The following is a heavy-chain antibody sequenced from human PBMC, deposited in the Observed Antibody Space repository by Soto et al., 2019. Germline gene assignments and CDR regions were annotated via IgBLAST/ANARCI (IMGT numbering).Heavy chain of an antibody. CDR2: ISGSGGST. D-gene: IGHD4-17*01. V-gene: IGHV3-23*01. CDR3: AKDLWQVGGDDVLGAFDI. Sequence: EVQLLESGGGLVQPGGSLRLSCAASGFTFSSYAMSWVRQAPGKGLEWVSAISGSGGSTYYADSVKGRFTISRDNSKNTLYLQMNSLRAEDTAVYYCAKDLWQVGGDDVLGAFDIWGQGTIVTVSS. CDR1: GFTFSSYA. J-gene: IGHJ3*02.